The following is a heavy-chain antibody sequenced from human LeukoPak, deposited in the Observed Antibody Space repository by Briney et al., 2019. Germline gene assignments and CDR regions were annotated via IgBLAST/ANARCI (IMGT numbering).Heavy chain of an antibody. V-gene: IGHV1-2*02. D-gene: IGHD5-24*01. Sequence: ASVKVSCKASGYTFTGYYMHWVRQAPGQGLEWMGWINPDSGGTNYAQKFQGRVTMTRDTSSSTAYMELSRLRSDDTAVYYCARVREMATVGTALDYWGQGTLVTVSS. J-gene: IGHJ4*02. CDR3: ARVREMATVGTALDY. CDR1: GYTFTGYY. CDR2: INPDSGGT.